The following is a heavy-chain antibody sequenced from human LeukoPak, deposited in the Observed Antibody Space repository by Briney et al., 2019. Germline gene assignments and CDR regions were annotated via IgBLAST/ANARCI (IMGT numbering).Heavy chain of an antibody. V-gene: IGHV3-30*02. CDR3: AKEWAAVTGLFDY. CDR1: GFTFSSYG. D-gene: IGHD2-8*02. Sequence: SGGSLRLSCAAPGFTFSSYGMHWVRQAPGKGLEWVAFIRYDGSNKYYADSVKGRFTISRDNSKNTLYLQMNSLRAEDTAVYYCAKEWAAVTGLFDYWGQGTLVTVSS. CDR2: IRYDGSNK. J-gene: IGHJ4*02.